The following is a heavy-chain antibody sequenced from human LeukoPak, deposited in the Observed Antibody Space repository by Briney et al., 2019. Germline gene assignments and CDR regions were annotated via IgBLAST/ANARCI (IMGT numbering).Heavy chain of an antibody. Sequence: PGGSLRLSCAASGFTFSSYWMHWVRQALGKGLVWVSRINSDGSSTSYADSVKGRFTISRDNAKNTLYLQMNSLRAEDTAVYYCAVAGTFDYFDYWGQGTLVTVSS. J-gene: IGHJ4*02. D-gene: IGHD6-19*01. CDR3: AVAGTFDYFDY. CDR2: INSDGSST. V-gene: IGHV3-74*01. CDR1: GFTFSSYW.